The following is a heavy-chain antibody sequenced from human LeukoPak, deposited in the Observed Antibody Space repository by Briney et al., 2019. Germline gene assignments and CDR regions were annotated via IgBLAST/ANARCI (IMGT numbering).Heavy chain of an antibody. CDR2: INTNTGNP. V-gene: IGHV7-4-1*02. Sequence: GPVKVSCKASGYTFTGYYMHWVRQAPGQGLEWMGWINTNTGNPTYAQGFTGRFVFSLDTSVSTAYLQVSNLRAEDTAVYYCAKVAPMIRGPYYFYYMEVWGKGTTVTVSS. CDR3: AKVAPMIRGPYYFYYMEV. J-gene: IGHJ6*03. D-gene: IGHD3-10*01. CDR1: GYTFTGYY.